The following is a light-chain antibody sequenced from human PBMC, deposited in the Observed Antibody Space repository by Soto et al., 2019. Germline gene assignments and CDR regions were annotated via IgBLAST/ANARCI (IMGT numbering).Light chain of an antibody. J-gene: IGLJ1*01. CDR3: SSYTSGGAYV. CDR2: EVS. V-gene: IGLV2-14*01. CDR1: SSDIGGHKY. Sequence: QSALTQPASVSGSPGQSITISCTVTSSDIGGHKYVSWCQQHPGKAPKLMIYEVSNRPSGVSNRFSGSKSGNTASLTISGLQAEDEADYYCSSYTSGGAYVFGTGTKVTVL.